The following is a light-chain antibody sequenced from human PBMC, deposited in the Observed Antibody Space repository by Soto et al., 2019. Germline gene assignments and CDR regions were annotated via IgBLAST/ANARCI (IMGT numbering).Light chain of an antibody. CDR1: QSVSSY. CDR2: DTS. Sequence: LSQSLATLALSEGEKATLSCRASQSVSSYLAWYQQRPGQAPRLLIYDTSNRATGIPRRFSGSGSGTDFTLTISGLEPEDFAVYYCQQRSNWPPITFGQGRLLEVK. J-gene: IGKJ5*01. V-gene: IGKV3-11*01. CDR3: QQRSNWPPIT.